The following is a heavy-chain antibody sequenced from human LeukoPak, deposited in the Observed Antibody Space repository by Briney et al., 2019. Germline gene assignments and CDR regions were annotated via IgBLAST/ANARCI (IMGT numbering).Heavy chain of an antibody. J-gene: IGHJ3*02. V-gene: IGHV3-23*01. CDR3: AKDLDLDSSGYPSGDAFDI. D-gene: IGHD3-22*01. CDR1: GFTFSSYA. CDR2: ISGSGGST. Sequence: GGSLRLSCAASGFTFSSYAMSWVRQAPGKGLEWVSAISGSGGSTYYADSVKGRFTISRDNSKNTLYQQMNSLRAEDTAVYYCAKDLDLDSSGYPSGDAFDIWGQGTMVTVSS.